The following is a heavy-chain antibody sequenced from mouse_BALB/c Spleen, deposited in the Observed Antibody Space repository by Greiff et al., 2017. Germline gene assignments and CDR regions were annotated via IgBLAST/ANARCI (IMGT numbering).Heavy chain of an antibody. J-gene: IGHJ3*01. CDR2: IDPANGNT. V-gene: IGHV14-3*02. D-gene: IGHD2-3*01. CDR1: GFNIKDTY. CDR3: ARGPAMTS. Sequence: VQLQQSGAELVKPGASVKLSCTASGFNIKDTYMHWVKQRPEQGLEWIGRIDPANGNTKYDPKFQGKATITADTSSNTAYLQLSSLTSEDTAVYYGARGPAMTSWGQGTLVTVSA.